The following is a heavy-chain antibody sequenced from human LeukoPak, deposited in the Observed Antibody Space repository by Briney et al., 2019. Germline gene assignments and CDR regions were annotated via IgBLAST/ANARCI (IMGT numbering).Heavy chain of an antibody. D-gene: IGHD4-17*01. V-gene: IGHV3-7*01. CDR3: ASFDGDPTVKGFDY. CDR1: GFTFSSYW. Sequence: GGSLRLSCAASGFTFSSYWMSWVRQAPGKGLEWVANIKQDGSEKYYVDSVKGRFTIPRDNAKNSLYLQMNSLRAEDTAVYYCASFDGDPTVKGFDYWGQGTLVTVSS. J-gene: IGHJ4*02. CDR2: IKQDGSEK.